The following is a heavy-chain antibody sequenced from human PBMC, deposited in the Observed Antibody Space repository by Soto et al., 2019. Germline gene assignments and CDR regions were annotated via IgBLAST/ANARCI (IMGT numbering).Heavy chain of an antibody. J-gene: IGHJ6*02. Sequence: SETLSLTCTVSGGSISSGGYYWSWIRQHPGKGLEWIGYIYYSGSTYYNPSLKSRVTISVDTSKNQFSLKLSSVTAADTAVYYCAREIAVVAATTCYYYGMDVWGQGTTVTVSS. CDR1: GGSISSGGYY. V-gene: IGHV4-31*03. CDR2: IYYSGST. CDR3: AREIAVVAATTCYYYGMDV. D-gene: IGHD2-15*01.